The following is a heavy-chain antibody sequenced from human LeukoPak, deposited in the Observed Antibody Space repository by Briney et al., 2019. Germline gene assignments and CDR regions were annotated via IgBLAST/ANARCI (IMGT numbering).Heavy chain of an antibody. CDR1: GFTFSSHD. J-gene: IGHJ4*02. CDR2: ISSSGSTI. V-gene: IGHV3-48*03. D-gene: IGHD6-19*01. CDR3: VRQESIAVAGTGFGY. Sequence: GGSLRLSCAASGFTFSSHDMHWVRQAPGKGLEWVSYISSSGSTIYYADSVKGRFTISRDNAKNSLYLQMNSLRAEDTAVYYCVRQESIAVAGTGFGYWGQGTLVTVSS.